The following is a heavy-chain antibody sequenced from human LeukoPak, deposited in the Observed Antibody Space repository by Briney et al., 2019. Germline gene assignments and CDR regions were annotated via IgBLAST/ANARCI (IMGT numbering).Heavy chain of an antibody. Sequence: ASVKVSCKASGYTSTTYGISWVRQAPGQGLEWMGWTYNSYTHYAQTLRDRLTMTTDTSTSTSYMELRSLRSDDTAVYYCARALAQGGSFDLYYFDSWGQGSLVTVSS. D-gene: IGHD3-9*01. CDR2: TYNSYT. J-gene: IGHJ4*02. V-gene: IGHV1-18*01. CDR3: ARALAQGGSFDLYYFDS. CDR1: GYTSTTYG.